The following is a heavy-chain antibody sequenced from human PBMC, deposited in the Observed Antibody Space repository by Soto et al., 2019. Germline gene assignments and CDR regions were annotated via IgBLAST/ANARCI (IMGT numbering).Heavy chain of an antibody. CDR3: ARGDYFFWSGYYGYNRFAP. Sequence: ASKTLSLTCTVSGGSISSYYWSWIRQPPGKGLEWIGYIYYSGSTNYNPSLKSRVTISVDTSKNQFSLKLSSVTAADTAVYYCARGDYFFWSGYYGYNRFAPRGQGSLVPVSS. J-gene: IGHJ5*02. CDR1: GGSISSYY. V-gene: IGHV4-59*01. CDR2: IYYSGST. D-gene: IGHD3-3*01.